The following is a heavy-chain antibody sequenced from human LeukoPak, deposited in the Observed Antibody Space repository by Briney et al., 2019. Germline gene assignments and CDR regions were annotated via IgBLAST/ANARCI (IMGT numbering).Heavy chain of an antibody. D-gene: IGHD3-16*01. J-gene: IGHJ6*03. CDR3: AKLGGQEVHNYYVAV. V-gene: IGHV3-23*01. CDR2: IIDNGYIT. Sequence: GGSLRLSCAASGFTFSSYAMSWVREAPGKGLEWLSGIIDNGYITYYANSVRGRFTISRDNSKNTLFLQMNSLRAEDTAVYYCAKLGGQEVHNYYVAVWGKGTTVAVSS. CDR1: GFTFSSYA.